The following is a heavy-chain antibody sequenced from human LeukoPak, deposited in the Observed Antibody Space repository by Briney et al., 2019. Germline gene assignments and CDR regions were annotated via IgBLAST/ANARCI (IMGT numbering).Heavy chain of an antibody. D-gene: IGHD5-18*01. CDR3: ARLWWIQPVY. CDR1: GFTFSSYA. Sequence: GGSLRLSCAASGFTFSSYAMHWVRQAPGKGLEWVAVISYDGSNKYYADSVKGRFTISRDNSKNTLYLQMNTLSAEDTAVYYCARLWWIQPVYWGQGTLVTVSS. J-gene: IGHJ4*02. CDR2: ISYDGSNK. V-gene: IGHV3-30-3*01.